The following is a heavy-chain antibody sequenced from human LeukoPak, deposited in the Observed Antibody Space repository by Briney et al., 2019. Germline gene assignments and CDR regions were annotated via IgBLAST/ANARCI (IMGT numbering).Heavy chain of an antibody. J-gene: IGHJ4*02. Sequence: SETLSLTCTVSGGSISSYYWSWIRQPPGKGLEWIGYIYYSGSTNYNPSLKSRVTISVDTSKNQFSLRLSSVTAADTAVYYCARAGTAMVTLDYWGQGTLVTVSS. CDR2: IYYSGST. CDR3: ARAGTAMVTLDY. CDR1: GGSISSYY. D-gene: IGHD5-18*01. V-gene: IGHV4-59*01.